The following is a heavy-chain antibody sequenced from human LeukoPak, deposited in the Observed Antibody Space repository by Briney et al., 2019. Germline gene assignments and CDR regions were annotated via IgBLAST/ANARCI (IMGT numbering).Heavy chain of an antibody. CDR2: IYYSGTT. V-gene: IGHV4-39*07. CDR1: GGSISSSSHY. D-gene: IGHD5-18*01. J-gene: IGHJ4*02. CDR3: ARGWIQLWLRYFDY. Sequence: SETLSLTCTVSGGSISSSSHYWGWIRQTPGKGLEWIGSIYYSGTTYYNPSLKSRVTISVDTSKNQFSLKLSSVTAADTAVYYCARGWIQLWLRYFDYWGQGTLVTVSS.